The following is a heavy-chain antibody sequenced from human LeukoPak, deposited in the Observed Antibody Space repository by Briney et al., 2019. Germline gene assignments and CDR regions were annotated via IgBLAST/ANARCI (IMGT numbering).Heavy chain of an antibody. J-gene: IGHJ5*02. Sequence: PSETLSLTCAVYGGSFSGYYWSWIRQPPGKGLEWIGEINHSGSTNYNPSLKSRVTISVDTSKNQFSLKLSSVTAADTAVYYCARGRRSSRYLNWFDPWGQGTLVTVSS. CDR3: ARGRRSSRYLNWFDP. CDR2: INHSGST. CDR1: GGSFSGYY. D-gene: IGHD6-13*01. V-gene: IGHV4-34*01.